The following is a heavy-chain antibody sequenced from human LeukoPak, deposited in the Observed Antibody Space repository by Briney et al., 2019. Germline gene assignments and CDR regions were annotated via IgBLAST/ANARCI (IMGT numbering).Heavy chain of an antibody. CDR3: ARENPATGSFDY. V-gene: IGHV3-30*04. J-gene: IGHJ4*02. CDR1: GFTFRSYA. CDR2: ISYDGSSQ. D-gene: IGHD6-13*01. Sequence: PGRSLRLSCAASGFTFRSYAMHWVRQAPGKGLEWMAVISYDGSSQYYANSVKGRFTISRDNSKNTLYLQMNSLRPEDTALFFCARENPATGSFDYWGQGTLVTVSS.